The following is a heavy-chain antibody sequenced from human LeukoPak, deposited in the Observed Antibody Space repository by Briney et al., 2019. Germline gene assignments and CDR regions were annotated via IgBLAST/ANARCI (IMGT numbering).Heavy chain of an antibody. CDR3: ANVVLGVVRTFDY. CDR2: ISDSGYST. V-gene: IGHV3-23*01. D-gene: IGHD3-3*01. CDR1: GFTFSSYA. Sequence: PGGSLRLSCAASGFTFSSYAMSWVRQAPGKGLEWLSTISDSGYSTYYADSVKGRFTISRDNSKNTLYLQMNSLRAEDTAIYYCANVVLGVVRTFDYWGQGTLVTVSS. J-gene: IGHJ4*02.